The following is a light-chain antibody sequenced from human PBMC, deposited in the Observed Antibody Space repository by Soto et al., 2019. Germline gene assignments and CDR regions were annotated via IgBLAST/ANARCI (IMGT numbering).Light chain of an antibody. CDR3: QQYGRSPQSAWT. Sequence: EIVLTQSPGTLSLSPGXRATLSCRASQSVSNNYLAWYQQKPGQAPRLLIYGASSRATGIPDRISGSGSGTDFTLTISRLEPEDFAVYYCQQYGRSPQSAWTFGQGTKVDIK. CDR2: GAS. V-gene: IGKV3-20*01. CDR1: QSVSNNY. J-gene: IGKJ1*01.